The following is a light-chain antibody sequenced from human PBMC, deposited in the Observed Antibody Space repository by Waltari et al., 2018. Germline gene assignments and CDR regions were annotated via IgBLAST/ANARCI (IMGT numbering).Light chain of an antibody. J-gene: IGKJ4*01. Sequence: DIVMTQSPDSLAVSLGERATINCKSSQSVLSSSDNKNYLAWYQQKAGQPPKLLISWAPARESGVPDRFSGSGSGTDFTLSISSLQAEDVAVYYCQHYYTSPLTFGGGTKVEIK. CDR1: QSVLSSSDNKNY. CDR3: QHYYTSPLT. V-gene: IGKV4-1*01. CDR2: WAP.